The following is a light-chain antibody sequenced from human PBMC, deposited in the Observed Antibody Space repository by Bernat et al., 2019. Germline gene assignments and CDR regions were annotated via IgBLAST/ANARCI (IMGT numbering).Light chain of an antibody. Sequence: SYELTQPPSVSVSPGQTARITCSGDALPKQYAYWYQQKPGQAPVLVIYKDSERPSGIPERFSGSSSGTTVTFTISGVQAEDEADYYGQSADNSGTYVFGTGTKVNVL. V-gene: IGLV3-25*02. J-gene: IGLJ1*01. CDR3: QSADNSGTYV. CDR1: ALPKQY. CDR2: KDS.